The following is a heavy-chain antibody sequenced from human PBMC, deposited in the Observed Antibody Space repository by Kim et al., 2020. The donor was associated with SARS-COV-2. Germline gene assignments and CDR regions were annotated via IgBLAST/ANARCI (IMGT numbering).Heavy chain of an antibody. J-gene: IGHJ4*02. D-gene: IGHD2-15*01. CDR2: T. CDR3: ARRKRDGGFDY. V-gene: IGHV4-39*01. Sequence: TCSNRSLKSRFHISVDTAKDQFSLKLTSVAAPDTAVYYCARRKRDGGFDYWGQGTLVTVSS.